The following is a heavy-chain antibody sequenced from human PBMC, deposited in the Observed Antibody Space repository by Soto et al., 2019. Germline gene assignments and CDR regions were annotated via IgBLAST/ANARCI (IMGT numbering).Heavy chain of an antibody. CDR1: GGSISSGGYY. Sequence: QVQLQESGPGLVKPSQTLSLTCTVSGGSISSGGYYWSWIRQHPGKGLVWIGYIYYSGSTYYDPSLKIRFTTSVDTSKNQFSLKLSSVTAADTAVYYWARVGGINCFDPWGQGTLVTVSS. CDR3: ARVGGINCFDP. CDR2: IYYSGST. J-gene: IGHJ5*02. D-gene: IGHD3-16*01. V-gene: IGHV4-31*03.